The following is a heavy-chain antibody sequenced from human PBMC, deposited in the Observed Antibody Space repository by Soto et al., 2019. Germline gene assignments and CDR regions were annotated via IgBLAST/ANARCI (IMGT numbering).Heavy chain of an antibody. D-gene: IGHD2-15*01. CDR3: ARHLTYCSAGSCYSDFPYYGMDV. J-gene: IGHJ6*02. CDR2: IFYSGST. CDR1: GGSISSYY. V-gene: IGHV4-59*05. Sequence: SETLSLTCTVSGGSISSYYWIWIRQPPGKGLEWIGSIFYSGSTYYNPSLKSRVTISVDTSKNQFSLKLSSVTAADTAVYYCARHLTYCSAGSCYSDFPYYGMDVWGQGTTVTVSS.